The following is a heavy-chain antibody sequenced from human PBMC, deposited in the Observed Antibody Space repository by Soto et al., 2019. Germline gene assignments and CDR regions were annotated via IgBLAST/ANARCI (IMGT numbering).Heavy chain of an antibody. Sequence: QLQLQESGSGLVKPSQTLSLTCAVSGGSISSGTYSWSWIRQPPGKALEWIGYIYHSGSTYYNPSLKRRVTLSVDRSKNQFSLKLSSLTAADTAVYYCARGSSAGGMDVWGQGTTVTVSS. CDR2: IYHSGST. J-gene: IGHJ6*02. CDR1: GGSISSGTYS. D-gene: IGHD6-6*01. V-gene: IGHV4-30-2*01. CDR3: ARGSSAGGMDV.